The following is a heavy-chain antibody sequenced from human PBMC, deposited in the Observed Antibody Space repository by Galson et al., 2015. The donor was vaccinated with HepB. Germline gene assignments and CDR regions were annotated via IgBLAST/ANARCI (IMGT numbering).Heavy chain of an antibody. CDR3: ATAGHRGGWFDP. D-gene: IGHD2-21*01. CDR1: GYTLTELS. V-gene: IGHV1-24*01. J-gene: IGHJ5*02. CDR2: FDPEDGET. Sequence: SVKVSCKVSGYTLTELSMHWVRQAPGKGLEWMGGFDPEDGETIYAQKFQGRVTMTEDTSTDTAYMELSSLRSEDTAVYYCATAGHRGGWFDPWGQGTLVTVSS.